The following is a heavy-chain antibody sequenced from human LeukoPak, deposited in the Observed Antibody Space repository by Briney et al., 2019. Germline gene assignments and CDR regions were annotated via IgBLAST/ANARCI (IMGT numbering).Heavy chain of an antibody. Sequence: GGSLRLSCAASGFTFSSHSMNWVRQAPGKGLEWVSYISSSSSTIYYADSVKGRFTISRDNSKNTLYLQMNSLRAEDTAVYYCARDPGGISYFDYWGQGTLVTVSS. J-gene: IGHJ4*02. CDR2: ISSSSSTI. V-gene: IGHV3-48*01. CDR1: GFTFSSHS. CDR3: ARDPGGISYFDY. D-gene: IGHD1-26*01.